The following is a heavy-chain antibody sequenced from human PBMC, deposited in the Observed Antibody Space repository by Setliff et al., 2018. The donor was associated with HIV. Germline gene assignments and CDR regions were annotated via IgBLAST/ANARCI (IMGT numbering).Heavy chain of an antibody. J-gene: IGHJ4*02. CDR1: GDSIISSRNF. Sequence: PSETLSLTCTVSGDSIISSRNFWGWIRQPPGKGLEWIGNIHSSGSTYYNPSLKSRVTMSVDTSKNQFSLKLTSVTAADTAVYYCATADYMYGRNIFDYWDQGTLVTVSS. V-gene: IGHV4-39*07. CDR2: IHSSGST. CDR3: ATADYMYGRNIFDY. D-gene: IGHD5-12*01.